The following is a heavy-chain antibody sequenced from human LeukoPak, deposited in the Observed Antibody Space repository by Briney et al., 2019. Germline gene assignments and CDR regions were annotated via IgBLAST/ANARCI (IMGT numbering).Heavy chain of an antibody. CDR2: INRSGST. Sequence: SEILSLTCAVYGGSFSGYYWSWIRQPPGKGLEWIGEINRSGSTKYNPSLKSRVTISVDTPKNQFSLKLSSVTAADTAVYYCARHKGDYGDLAAFDIWGQGTMVTVSS. CDR3: ARHKGDYGDLAAFDI. D-gene: IGHD4-17*01. J-gene: IGHJ3*02. CDR1: GGSFSGYY. V-gene: IGHV4-34*01.